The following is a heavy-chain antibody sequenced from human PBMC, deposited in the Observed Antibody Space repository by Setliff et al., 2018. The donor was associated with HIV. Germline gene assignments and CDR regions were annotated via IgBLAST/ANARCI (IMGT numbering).Heavy chain of an antibody. V-gene: IGHV1-18*01. D-gene: IGHD2-8*01. CDR2: INTYNGNT. Sequence: ASVKVSCKTSGYTFISYGISWVRQAPGQGLEWMGWINTYNGNTNYAQKFQDRVTMTTDISTTTAYMELRNLRSDDTAVYYCAIRLMGLSGRDDAFDIWGQGTTVTVSS. J-gene: IGHJ3*02. CDR3: AIRLMGLSGRDDAFDI. CDR1: GYTFISYG.